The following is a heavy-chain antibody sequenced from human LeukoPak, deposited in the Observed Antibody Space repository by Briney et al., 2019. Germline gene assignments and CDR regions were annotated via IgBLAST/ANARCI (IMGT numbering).Heavy chain of an antibody. CDR2: ISSSGSTI. CDR1: GFTFSSYE. Sequence: PGGSLRLSCAASGFTFSSYEMNWVRQAPGKGLEWVSYISSSGSTIYYADSVKGRFTISRDNAKNSLYLQMNGLRAEDTAVYYCARKFLRSSGWYERDTDSGREDAFDIWGQGTMVTVSS. J-gene: IGHJ3*02. D-gene: IGHD6-19*01. V-gene: IGHV3-48*03. CDR3: ARKFLRSSGWYERDTDSGREDAFDI.